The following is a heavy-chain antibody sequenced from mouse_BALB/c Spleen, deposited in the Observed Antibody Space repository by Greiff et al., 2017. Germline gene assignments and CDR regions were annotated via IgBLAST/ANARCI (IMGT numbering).Heavy chain of an antibody. CDR1: GYSITSDYA. CDR3: ARRAYYCDFDY. Sequence: VQLKESGPGLVKPSQSLSLTCTVTGYSITSDYAWNWIRQFPGNKLEWMGYISYSGSTSYNPSLKSRISITRDTSKNQFFLQLNSVTTEATATYYGARRAYYCDFDYWGQDGTRTVSS. V-gene: IGHV3-2*02. J-gene: IGHJ2*01. CDR2: ISYSGST. D-gene: IGHD1-1*01.